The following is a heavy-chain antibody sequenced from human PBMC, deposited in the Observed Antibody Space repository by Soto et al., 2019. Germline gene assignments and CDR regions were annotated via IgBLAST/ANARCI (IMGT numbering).Heavy chain of an antibody. D-gene: IGHD6-6*01. CDR1: GGSISSSSYY. J-gene: IGHJ4*02. Sequence: PSETLSLTCTVSGGSISSSSYYWGWIRQPPGKGLEWIGSIYYSGSTYYNPSLKSRVTISVDTSKNQFSLKLSSVTAADTAVYYCARYKAGGSSDQENDYWGQGTLVTVYS. V-gene: IGHV4-39*01. CDR3: ARYKAGGSSDQENDY. CDR2: IYYSGST.